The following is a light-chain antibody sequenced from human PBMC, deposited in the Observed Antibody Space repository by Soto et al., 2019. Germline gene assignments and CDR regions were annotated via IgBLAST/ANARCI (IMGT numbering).Light chain of an antibody. CDR1: SSNIGAGYE. CDR2: GNT. CDR3: QSYDSSLSVLYV. J-gene: IGLJ1*01. Sequence: QSVLTQPPSVSGAPGHRGTISCTGSSSNIGAGYEVHWFQQLPGTAPKLLIYGNTNRPSGVPDRFSGSKSDTSASLAITGLQPEDEADYYCQSYDSSLSVLYVFGTGTKVTVL. V-gene: IGLV1-40*01.